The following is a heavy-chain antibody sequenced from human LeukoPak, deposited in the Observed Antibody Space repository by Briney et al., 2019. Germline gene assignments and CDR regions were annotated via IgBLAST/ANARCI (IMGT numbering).Heavy chain of an antibody. CDR2: INSDGSST. CDR1: GFTFSSYG. J-gene: IGHJ4*02. Sequence: PGGSLRLSCAASGFTFSSYGMSWVRQAPGKGLVWVSRINSDGSSTKCADSVKGRFTISRDNAKNTLYLQMNSLRAEDTAVYYCAALDHGHDYWGQGTLVTVSS. CDR3: AALDHGHDY. V-gene: IGHV3-74*03.